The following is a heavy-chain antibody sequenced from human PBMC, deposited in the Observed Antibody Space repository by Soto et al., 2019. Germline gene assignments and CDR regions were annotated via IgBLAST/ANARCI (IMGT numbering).Heavy chain of an antibody. D-gene: IGHD3-10*01. Sequence: PGGSLRLSCAASQFTFSTYAITWVCQAPGKGLEWVSLISGSGGSTYYADSVKGRFTISRDNSKDTLYLQMDSLRADDTAVYYCAKVHGSGNYHNFPDYWGQGTLVTVSS. V-gene: IGHV3-23*01. CDR3: AKVHGSGNYHNFPDY. CDR1: QFTFSTYA. CDR2: ISGSGGST. J-gene: IGHJ4*02.